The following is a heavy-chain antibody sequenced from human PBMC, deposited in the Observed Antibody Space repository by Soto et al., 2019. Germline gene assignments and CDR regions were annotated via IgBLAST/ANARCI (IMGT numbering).Heavy chain of an antibody. CDR3: PRHHYGSGSYLMGAFDI. CDR1: GYSFTSYW. V-gene: IGHV5-10-1*01. J-gene: IGHJ3*02. CDR2: IDPSDSYT. D-gene: IGHD3-10*01. Sequence: GESLKISCKGSGYSFTSYWISWVRQMPGKGLEWMGRIDPSDSYTNYSPSFQGHVTISADKSISTAYLQWSSLKASDTAMYYCPRHHYGSGSYLMGAFDIWGQGTMVTVSS.